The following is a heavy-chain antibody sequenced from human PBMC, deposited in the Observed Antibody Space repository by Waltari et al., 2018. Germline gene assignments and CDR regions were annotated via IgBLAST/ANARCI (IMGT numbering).Heavy chain of an antibody. CDR1: GFTIGAYS. Sequence: QVQLVESGGGWVKPGGSLRLSCVASGFTIGAYSMNWLRQAPGKGLEWVSFISGPSNSVSYADSVKGRFTISRDNAKDSLYLQMNSLRAEDTAVYYCARGNYDTSGYYSPWWGQGTLVTVSS. CDR3: ARGNYDTSGYYSPW. CDR2: ISGPSNSV. D-gene: IGHD3-22*01. J-gene: IGHJ4*02. V-gene: IGHV3-11*04.